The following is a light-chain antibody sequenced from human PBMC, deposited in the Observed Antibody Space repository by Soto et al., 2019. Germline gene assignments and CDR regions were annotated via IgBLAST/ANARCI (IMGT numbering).Light chain of an antibody. J-gene: IGKJ1*01. V-gene: IGKV1-5*03. CDR3: QQYNSNWWT. CDR1: LSLNGW. Sequence: DIQMTQSPSTLSASVGDRVTITCRASLSLNGWLAWFQKKPGKAPKVLIYKVSNLESGVPLRFSGSGSETEFTLTISSLQPDDFATYYCQQYNSNWWTFGQGTKVEIK. CDR2: KVS.